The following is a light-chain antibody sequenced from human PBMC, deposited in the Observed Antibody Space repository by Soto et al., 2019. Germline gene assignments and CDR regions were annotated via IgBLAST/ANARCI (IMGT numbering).Light chain of an antibody. CDR3: MQTLQTPVT. CDR2: LGS. Sequence: DIVMTQSPLSLPVTPGEPASISCRSSQSLLHSNGYNYLDWYLQKPGQSPQLLISLGSNRASGVPDRFSGSGSGTDFTLKIITVEAEDVGVYYCMQTLQTPVTFGGGTKVEIK. CDR1: QSLLHSNGYNY. V-gene: IGKV2-28*01. J-gene: IGKJ4*01.